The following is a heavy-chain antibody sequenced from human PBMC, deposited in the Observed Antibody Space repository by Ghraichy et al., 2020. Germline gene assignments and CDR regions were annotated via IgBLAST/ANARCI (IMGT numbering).Heavy chain of an antibody. Sequence: QTLSLTCNVSGASITSGNHSWSVLRQPAGKRMEWIGRIYHNDISDFNPSLKSRVTMSVDTSKNHFSLNLTSVTSADTAVYYCAREIVSSDWFFDLWGRGTLVRVSS. CDR2: IYHNDIS. D-gene: IGHD2-15*01. CDR3: AREIVSSDWFFDL. CDR1: GASITSGNHS. V-gene: IGHV4-61*02. J-gene: IGHJ2*01.